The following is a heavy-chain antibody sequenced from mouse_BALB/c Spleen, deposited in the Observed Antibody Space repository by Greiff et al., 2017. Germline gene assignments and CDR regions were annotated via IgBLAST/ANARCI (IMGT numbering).Heavy chain of an antibody. D-gene: IGHD3-3*01. J-gene: IGHJ1*01. V-gene: IGHV5-6*01. CDR1: GFTFSSYG. CDR2: ISSGGSYT. Sequence: EVMLVESGGDLVKPGGSLKLSCAASGFTFSSYGMSWVRQTPDKRLEWVATISSGGSYTYYPDSVKGRFTISRDNAKNTLYLQMSSLKSEDTAMYYCARHRGYWYFDFWGAGTTVTVSS. CDR3: ARHRGYWYFDF.